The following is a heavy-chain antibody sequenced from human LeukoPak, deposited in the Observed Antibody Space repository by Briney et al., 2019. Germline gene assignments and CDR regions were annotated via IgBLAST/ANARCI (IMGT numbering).Heavy chain of an antibody. J-gene: IGHJ6*03. CDR2: ISYDGSNK. CDR1: GFTFNRAW. Sequence: PGGSLRLSCAASGFTFNRAWMTWVRQAPGKGLEWVAVISYDGSNKYYADSVKGRFTISRDNSKNTLYLQMNSLRAEDTAVYYCARAMVMDIVVVPAATPMDVWGKGTTVTVSS. D-gene: IGHD2-2*02. CDR3: ARAMVMDIVVVPAATPMDV. V-gene: IGHV3-30-3*01.